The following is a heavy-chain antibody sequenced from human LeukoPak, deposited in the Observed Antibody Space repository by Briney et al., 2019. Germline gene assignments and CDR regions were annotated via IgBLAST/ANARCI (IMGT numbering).Heavy chain of an antibody. CDR3: ARNLGYCSSTSCIRSRFDP. D-gene: IGHD2-2*01. CDR1: GYTFTGYY. J-gene: IGHJ5*02. Sequence: ASVKVSCKASGYTFTGYYMHWVRQAPGQGLEGMGWINPNSGGTNYAQKFQGRVTMTRDTSISTAYMEMSRLRSDDTAVYYCARNLGYCSSTSCIRSRFDPWGQGTLVTVSS. CDR2: INPNSGGT. V-gene: IGHV1-2*02.